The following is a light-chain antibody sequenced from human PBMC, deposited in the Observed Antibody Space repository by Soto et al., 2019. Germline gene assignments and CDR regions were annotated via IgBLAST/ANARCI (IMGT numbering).Light chain of an antibody. CDR3: LLSYNGAPAV. CDR1: IDTVTTSHW. CDR2: DTT. J-gene: IGLJ7*01. Sequence: QAVVTQESSLTVSPGGTVTLTCDSSIDTVTTSHWPYWFQQKPGQAPKTLIYDTTNRHSWTPARSSGSILGGKAALILSGAQPEDEAEYYCLLSYNGAPAVFGGGTQLTVL. V-gene: IGLV7-46*01.